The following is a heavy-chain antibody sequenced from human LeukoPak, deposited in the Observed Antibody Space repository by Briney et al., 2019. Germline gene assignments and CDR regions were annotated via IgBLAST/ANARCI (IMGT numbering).Heavy chain of an antibody. Sequence: SETLSLTCTVSGGSISSSSYYWGWIRQPPGKGLEWIGSIYYSGSTYYNPSLKSRVTISVDTSKNQFSLKLSSVTAADTAVYYCARDADDFWSGYLQNDAFDIWGQGTMVTVSS. V-gene: IGHV4-39*02. CDR1: GGSISSSSYY. CDR2: IYYSGST. J-gene: IGHJ3*02. CDR3: ARDADDFWSGYLQNDAFDI. D-gene: IGHD3-3*01.